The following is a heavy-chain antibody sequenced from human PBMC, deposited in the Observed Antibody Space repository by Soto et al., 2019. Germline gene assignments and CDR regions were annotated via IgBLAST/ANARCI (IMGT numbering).Heavy chain of an antibody. CDR2: IYYSGST. D-gene: IGHD3-10*01. CDR3: AGSLWFGEFPYYFDY. Sequence: LSLTCTVSGGSISSYYWSWIRQPPGKGLEWIGYIYYSGSTNYNPSLKSRVTISVDTSKNQFSLKLSSVTAADTAVYYCAGSLWFGEFPYYFDYWGQGTLVTVSS. V-gene: IGHV4-59*01. J-gene: IGHJ4*02. CDR1: GGSISSYY.